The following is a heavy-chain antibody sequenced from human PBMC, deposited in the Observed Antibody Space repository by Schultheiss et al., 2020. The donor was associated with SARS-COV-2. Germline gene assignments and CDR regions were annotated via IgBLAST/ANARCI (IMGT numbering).Heavy chain of an antibody. CDR2: ISAYNGNT. CDR3: ARVVRDPLMVQLRDYYYYGMDV. D-gene: IGHD2-2*01. Sequence: ASVKVSCKASGYTFTSYGISWVRQAPGQGLEWMGWISAYNGNTNYAQKLQGRVTMTTDTSTSTAYMELRSLRSDDTAVYYCARVVRDPLMVQLRDYYYYGMDVWGQGTTVTVSS. J-gene: IGHJ6*02. CDR1: GYTFTSYG. V-gene: IGHV1-18*04.